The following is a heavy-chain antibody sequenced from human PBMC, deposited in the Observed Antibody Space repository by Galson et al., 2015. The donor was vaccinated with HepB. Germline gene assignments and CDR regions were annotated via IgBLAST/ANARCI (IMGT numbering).Heavy chain of an antibody. V-gene: IGHV6-1*01. Sequence: CAISGDSVSTNIVAWNWIRQSPSRGLEWLGRTYYRSKWYNDSAVSVQSRRTINPETSKNQFSRKLNSVTPEDPGVYYCTRVRHLARGMDVWGQGTTVTVSS. J-gene: IGHJ6*02. D-gene: IGHD5-12*01. CDR3: TRVRHLARGMDV. CDR2: TYYRSKWYN. CDR1: GDSVSTNIVA.